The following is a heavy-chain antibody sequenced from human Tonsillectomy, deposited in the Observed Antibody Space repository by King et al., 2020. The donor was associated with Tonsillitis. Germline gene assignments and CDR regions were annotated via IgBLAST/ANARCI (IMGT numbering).Heavy chain of an antibody. V-gene: IGHV1-69*01. CDR1: GCTFSSYA. Sequence: QLVQSGAEVKKPGSSVKVSCKASGCTFSSYAISWVRQAPGQGLEWMGGIIPIFGTANYAQKFQGRVTITADESTSTAYMELSSRGSEDTAVYYCARDPGTPAPFFDYWGQGTLVTVSS. CDR2: IIPIFGTA. J-gene: IGHJ4*02. D-gene: IGHD1-1*01. CDR3: ARDPGTPAPFFDY.